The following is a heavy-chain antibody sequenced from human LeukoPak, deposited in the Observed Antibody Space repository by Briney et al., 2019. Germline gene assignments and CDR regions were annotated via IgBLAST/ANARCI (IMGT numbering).Heavy chain of an antibody. CDR1: GGSVSSFY. Sequence: SETLSLTCTVSGGSVSSFYWNWIRQPPGKGLEWIGSISSSGSTSFNPSLMSRVTISMDTSSNQFSLKLTSVTAADTAVYYCARSLIAAAGSGDYWGQGTLVTVSS. J-gene: IGHJ4*02. CDR3: ARSLIAAAGSGDY. CDR2: ISSSGST. D-gene: IGHD6-13*01. V-gene: IGHV4-59*08.